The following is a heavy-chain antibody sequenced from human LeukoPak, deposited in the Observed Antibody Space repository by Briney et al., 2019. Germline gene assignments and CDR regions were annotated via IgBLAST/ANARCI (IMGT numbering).Heavy chain of an antibody. CDR1: GFTFSSYS. CDR3: ARDRIFGVVNLRRYGMDV. J-gene: IGHJ6*02. CDR2: ISSSSSTI. V-gene: IGHV3-48*01. D-gene: IGHD3-3*01. Sequence: GSLRLSCAASGFTFSSYSMNWVRQAPGEGLEWVSYISSSSSTIYYADSVKGRFTISRDNAKNSLYLQMNSLRAEDTAVYYCARDRIFGVVNLRRYGMDVWGQGTTVTVSS.